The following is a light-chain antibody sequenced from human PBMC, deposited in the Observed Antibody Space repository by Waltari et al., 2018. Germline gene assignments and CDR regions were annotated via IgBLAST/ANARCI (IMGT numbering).Light chain of an antibody. J-gene: IGKJ2*01. CDR2: KAS. CDR1: QSLSNW. CDR3: QQYNTYSS. Sequence: DIQMTQSPSSLSASVGDRVTITCRASQSLSNWLDWYQQKPGKAPILLIYKASILKSGVPSRFSGGRSWTQFTLTISSLQPDDFATYYCQQYNTYSSFGQGTKLEIK. V-gene: IGKV1-5*03.